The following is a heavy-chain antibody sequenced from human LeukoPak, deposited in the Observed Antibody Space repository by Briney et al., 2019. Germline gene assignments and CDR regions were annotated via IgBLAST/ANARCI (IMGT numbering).Heavy chain of an antibody. Sequence: SETLSLTCAVYGGSFSGYYWSWIRQPPGKGLEWIGEINRSGSINHNPSLKSRVTISIDTSKNQFSLKLRSVTAADTAVYYCARAHYGTASPAGGLWGQGTLVTVSS. CDR3: ARAHYGTASPAGGL. D-gene: IGHD1-1*01. CDR2: INRSGSI. V-gene: IGHV4-34*01. J-gene: IGHJ4*02. CDR1: GGSFSGYY.